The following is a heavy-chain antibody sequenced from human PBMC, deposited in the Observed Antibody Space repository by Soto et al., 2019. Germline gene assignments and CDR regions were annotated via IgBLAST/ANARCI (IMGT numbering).Heavy chain of an antibody. J-gene: IGHJ6*02. V-gene: IGHV5-10-1*01. D-gene: IGHD4-17*01. CDR1: GYSFTSYW. CDR3: ASAVGTVTTTYYYGMDV. Sequence: PGESLKISCKGSGYSFTSYWISWVRQMPGKGLEWMGRIDPSDSYTNYSPSFQGHVTISADKSISTAYLQWSSLKASDTAMYYCASAVGTVTTTYYYGMDVWGQGTTVTVSS. CDR2: IDPSDSYT.